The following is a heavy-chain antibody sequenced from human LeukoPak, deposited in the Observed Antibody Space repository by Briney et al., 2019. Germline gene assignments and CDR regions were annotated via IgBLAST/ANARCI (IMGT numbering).Heavy chain of an antibody. CDR3: AKGVGATYPYYFDY. CDR1: GFTFDDYG. D-gene: IGHD1-26*01. Sequence: PGGSLRLSCAASGFTFDDYGMSWVRQAPGKGLEWVSGINWSGGSTGYADSVKGRFTISRDNAKNSLYLQMNSLRAEDTALYYCAKGVGATYPYYFDYWGQGTLVTVSS. V-gene: IGHV3-20*04. CDR2: INWSGGST. J-gene: IGHJ4*02.